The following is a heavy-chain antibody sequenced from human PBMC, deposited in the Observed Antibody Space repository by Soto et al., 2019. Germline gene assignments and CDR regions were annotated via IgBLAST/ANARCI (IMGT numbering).Heavy chain of an antibody. J-gene: IGHJ6*03. D-gene: IGHD2-2*01. Sequence: QVQLVQSGAEVRKPGASVKVSCKASGYTFTNYDINWVRQAPGEGLEWMGWMNPNSGNRGFGQKFQGRVTMTSNTSISTASMELTSLTSDDTAVYFCARGGYVASFPSYPYDMAVWGEGTTVTGSS. CDR3: ARGGYVASFPSYPYDMAV. CDR2: MNPNSGNR. CDR1: GYTFTNYD. V-gene: IGHV1-8*01.